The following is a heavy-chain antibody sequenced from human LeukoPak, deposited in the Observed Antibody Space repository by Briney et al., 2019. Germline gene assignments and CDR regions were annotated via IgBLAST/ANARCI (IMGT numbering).Heavy chain of an antibody. J-gene: IGHJ6*02. CDR3: ARYMVTEYYYGMDV. D-gene: IGHD5-18*01. CDR1: GGSISSYY. Sequence: PSETLSLTCTVSGGSISSYYWSWIRQPPGKGLEWIGYIYYSGSTNYNPSLKSRVTISVDTSKNQFSLKLSSVTAADTAVYYCARYMVTEYYYGMDVWGQGTTVTVSS. V-gene: IGHV4-59*08. CDR2: IYYSGST.